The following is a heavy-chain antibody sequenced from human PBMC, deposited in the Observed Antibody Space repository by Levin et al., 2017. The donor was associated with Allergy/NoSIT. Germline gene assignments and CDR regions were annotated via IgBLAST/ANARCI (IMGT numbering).Heavy chain of an antibody. J-gene: IGHJ4*02. Sequence: GGSLRLSCAASGFTVSNNYMSWVRQAPGKGQEWVSVIYSGGSTYNADSVKGRFTISRDNSKNTLYLQMNSLRAEDTAVYYCARASSWNEPFDYWGQGTLVTVSS. CDR3: ARASSWNEPFDY. D-gene: IGHD6-13*01. CDR1: GFTVSNNY. V-gene: IGHV3-53*01. CDR2: IYSGGST.